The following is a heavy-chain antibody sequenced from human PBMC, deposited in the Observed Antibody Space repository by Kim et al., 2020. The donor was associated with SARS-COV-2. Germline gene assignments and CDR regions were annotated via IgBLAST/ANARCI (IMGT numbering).Heavy chain of an antibody. CDR1: GYSISSGYY. CDR3: ARERVYGSGSDY. CDR2: IYHSGST. D-gene: IGHD3-10*01. V-gene: IGHV4-38-2*02. J-gene: IGHJ4*02. Sequence: SETLSLTCTVSGYSISSGYYWGWIRQPPGKGLEWIGSIYHSGSTYYNPSLKSRVTISVDTSKNQFSLKLSSVTATDTAVYYCARERVYGSGSDYWGQGTL.